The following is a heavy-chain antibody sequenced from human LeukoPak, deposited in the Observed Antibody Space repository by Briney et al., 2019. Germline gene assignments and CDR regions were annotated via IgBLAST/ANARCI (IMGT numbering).Heavy chain of an antibody. D-gene: IGHD6-19*01. J-gene: IGHJ4*02. CDR2: INAGNGNT. CDR3: ARDGGVSSGWFKLDY. V-gene: IGHV1-3*03. Sequence: ASVKVSCKASGYTFTSYAMHWVRQAPGQRLEWMGWINAGNGNTKYSQEFQGRVTITRDTSASTAYMELSSLRSEDMAVYYCARDGGVSSGWFKLDYWGQGTLVTVSS. CDR1: GYTFTSYA.